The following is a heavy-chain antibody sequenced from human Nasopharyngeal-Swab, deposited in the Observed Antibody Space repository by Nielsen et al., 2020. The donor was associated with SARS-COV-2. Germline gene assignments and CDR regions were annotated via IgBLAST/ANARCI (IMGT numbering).Heavy chain of an antibody. J-gene: IGHJ4*02. CDR2: INSDGSST. V-gene: IGHV3-74*01. Sequence: GGSLRLSCAASGFTFSSYWMHWVRQAPGKGLVWVSRINSDGSSTSYADSVKGRFTISRDNAKNTLYLQMNSLRAEDTAVYYCARERRAGGRYYFVYWGQGTLVTVSS. CDR1: GFTFSSYW. D-gene: IGHD3-16*01. CDR3: ARERRAGGRYYFVY.